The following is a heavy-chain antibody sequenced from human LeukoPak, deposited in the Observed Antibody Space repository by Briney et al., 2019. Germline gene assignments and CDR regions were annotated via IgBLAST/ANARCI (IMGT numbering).Heavy chain of an antibody. Sequence: SETLSLTCTVSGGSISSSSYYWGWIRQPPGKGLEWIGSIYYSGSTYYNPSLKSRVTISVDTSKNQFSLKLSSVTAADTAVYYCASFASPGYYYGMDVWGQGTTVTVSS. J-gene: IGHJ6*02. D-gene: IGHD3-10*01. CDR1: GGSISSSSYY. CDR2: IYYSGST. CDR3: ASFASPGYYYGMDV. V-gene: IGHV4-39*07.